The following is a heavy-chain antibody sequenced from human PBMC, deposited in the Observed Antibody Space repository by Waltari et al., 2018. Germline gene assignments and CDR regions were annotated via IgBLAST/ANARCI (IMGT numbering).Heavy chain of an antibody. CDR1: GFPVSSNY. V-gene: IGHV3-66*01. Sequence: EVQLVESGGGLVQPGGSLRLSCAASGFPVSSNYMSWARQARGKGLEWVSDVCRGGRTNHADSVKGGFTSARDNSKSTLYVPMNGLRAEDTAVYYCAREATEYYYYYGMDVWGQGTTVTVSS. J-gene: IGHJ6*02. CDR2: VCRGGRT. CDR3: AREATEYYYYYGMDV.